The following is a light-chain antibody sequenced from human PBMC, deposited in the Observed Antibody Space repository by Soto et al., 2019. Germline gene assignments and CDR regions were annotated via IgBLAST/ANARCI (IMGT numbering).Light chain of an antibody. CDR2: GAS. V-gene: IGKV3-20*01. CDR1: QSVSSSF. J-gene: IGKJ1*01. CDR3: QQYGSSPPWT. Sequence: EIVLTQSPCTLSLSPWERATLSCRASQSVSSSFLAWYQQKPGQAPRLLIYGASSRATGIPDRFSGSGSGTDFTLTISRLEPEDFAVYYCQQYGSSPPWTFGQGTKVDIK.